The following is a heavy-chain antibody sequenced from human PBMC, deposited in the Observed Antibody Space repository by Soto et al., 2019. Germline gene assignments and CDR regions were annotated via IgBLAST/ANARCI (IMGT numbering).Heavy chain of an antibody. V-gene: IGHV4-59*01. CDR2: VYYTGST. CDR3: ARGRTVRNYADDSSDYFYFFDY. Sequence: LETLSLTCTVSGDSISTFYWGWMRQSPGKELEWIGYVYYTGSTNYNPSLKSRVTISVDRSKNQFSLKLTSANAADTAVYYCARGRTVRNYADDSSDYFYFFDYWGQGTQVTVSS. J-gene: IGHJ4*02. CDR1: GDSISTFY. D-gene: IGHD3-22*01.